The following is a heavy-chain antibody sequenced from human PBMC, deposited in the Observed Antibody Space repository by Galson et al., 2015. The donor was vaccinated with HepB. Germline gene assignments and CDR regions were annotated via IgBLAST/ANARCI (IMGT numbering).Heavy chain of an antibody. D-gene: IGHD3-22*01. CDR3: ASSVVVVKGHAFDI. J-gene: IGHJ3*02. Sequence: SLRLSCAASGFTVSSNYMSWVRQAPGKGLEWVSVIYSGGSTYYADSVKGRFTISRDNSKNTLYLQMNSLRAEDTAVYYCASSVVVVKGHAFDIWGQGTMVTVSS. V-gene: IGHV3-66*01. CDR2: IYSGGST. CDR1: GFTVSSNY.